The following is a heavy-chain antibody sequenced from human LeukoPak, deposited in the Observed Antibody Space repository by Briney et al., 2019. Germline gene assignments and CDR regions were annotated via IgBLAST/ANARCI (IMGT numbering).Heavy chain of an antibody. V-gene: IGHV3-33*01. Sequence: GGSLRLSCGASGFIFRSYGMHWVRQAPGEGLEWVAGIWYDGSNEDYADSVKGRFTISRDNSKTTLYLQMNSLRVEDTAVYYCARDRVHSSANNLPFDTWGQGTLVTVSS. D-gene: IGHD3-10*01. J-gene: IGHJ5*02. CDR2: IWYDGSNE. CDR1: GFIFRSYG. CDR3: ARDRVHSSANNLPFDT.